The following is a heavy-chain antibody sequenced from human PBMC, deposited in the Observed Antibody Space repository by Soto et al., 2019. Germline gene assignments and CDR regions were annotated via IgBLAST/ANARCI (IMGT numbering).Heavy chain of an antibody. CDR3: SRMERSKEGLSIYYFDY. CDR1: SGSTSGYF. D-gene: IGHD1-26*01. Sequence: SETLSLTCSVSSGSTSGYFWSWLRQPPGKGPEWIGYISYRGSTTYNPSLESRVTMSVEKYNNQFFLMLISMTPADTAVYYCSRMERSKEGLSIYYFDYWGQGTLVTVSS. CDR2: ISYRGST. V-gene: IGHV4-59*01. J-gene: IGHJ4*02.